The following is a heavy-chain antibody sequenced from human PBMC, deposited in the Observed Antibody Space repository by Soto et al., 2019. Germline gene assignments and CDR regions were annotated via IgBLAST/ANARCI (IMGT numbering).Heavy chain of an antibody. J-gene: IGHJ6*01. Sequence: GGSVKVSCKASGYTFTTYYIHLVRQAPGRGLEWMGWINPSSGGTNYAQRFQGWVTMTRDTSISTAYMELNRLKSDDTAVYYCARDRRDTAVIGTTDTMDVWGQGTTVTVSS. D-gene: IGHD1-20*01. CDR2: INPSSGGT. CDR1: GYTFTTYY. V-gene: IGHV1-2*04. CDR3: ARDRRDTAVIGTTDTMDV.